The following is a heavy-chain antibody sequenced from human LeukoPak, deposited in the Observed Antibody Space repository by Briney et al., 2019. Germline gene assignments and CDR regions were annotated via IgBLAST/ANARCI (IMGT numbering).Heavy chain of an antibody. J-gene: IGHJ4*02. D-gene: IGHD2-15*01. Sequence: RSGGSLRLSGAASGFTFNSYAMSWGRQAPGKGLEWVSAIRGSGGATYYADSVKGRFTISRDNSENTLYVLMNILRAEDTAVYFCAKGVAFRSLVHLDYWGQGIVVTVSS. V-gene: IGHV3-23*01. CDR2: IRGSGGAT. CDR3: AKGVAFRSLVHLDY. CDR1: GFTFNSYA.